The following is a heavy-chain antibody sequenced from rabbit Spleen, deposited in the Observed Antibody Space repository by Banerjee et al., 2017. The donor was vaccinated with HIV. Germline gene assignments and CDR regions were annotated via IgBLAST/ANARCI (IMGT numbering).Heavy chain of an antibody. CDR1: GFSFSDRDV. V-gene: IGHV1S45*01. Sequence: QEQLVESGGGLVQPGASLTLTCTASGFSFSDRDVMCWVRQAPGKGLEWIACINAATGKPVYATWANGRFSISRTSSTTVTLQMTSLTAADTATYFCARDLASVVGWNFSLWGPGTLVTVS. J-gene: IGHJ4*01. CDR3: ARDLASVVGWNFSL. D-gene: IGHD3-1*01. CDR2: INAATGKP.